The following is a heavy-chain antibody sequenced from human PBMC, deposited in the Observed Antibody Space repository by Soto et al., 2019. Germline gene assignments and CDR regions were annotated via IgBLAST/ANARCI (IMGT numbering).Heavy chain of an antibody. J-gene: IGHJ4*02. CDR1: GFTFSSYG. Sequence: PGVSLRLSCAASGFTFSSYGMHWVRQAPGKGLEWVAVIWYDGSNKYYADSVKGRFTISRDNSKNTLYLQMNSLRAEDTAVYYCARDPGNIAAAGTFDYWGQGTLVTVSS. CDR2: IWYDGSNK. D-gene: IGHD6-13*01. CDR3: ARDPGNIAAAGTFDY. V-gene: IGHV3-33*01.